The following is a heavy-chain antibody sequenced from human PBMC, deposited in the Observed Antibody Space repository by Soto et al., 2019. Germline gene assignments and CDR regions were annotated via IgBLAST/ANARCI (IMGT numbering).Heavy chain of an antibody. D-gene: IGHD2-21*01. CDR2: IIPIFGTA. Sequence: QVQLVQSGAEVKKPGSSVKVSCKASGGTFISYAISWVRQAPGQGLEWMGGIIPIFGTANYAQKFQGRVPITADESTSTAYMELSSLRSEDTAVYYCARDGGDNYPETYYGMDVWGQWTTVTVSS. CDR1: GGTFISYA. V-gene: IGHV1-69*01. J-gene: IGHJ6*02. CDR3: ARDGGDNYPETYYGMDV.